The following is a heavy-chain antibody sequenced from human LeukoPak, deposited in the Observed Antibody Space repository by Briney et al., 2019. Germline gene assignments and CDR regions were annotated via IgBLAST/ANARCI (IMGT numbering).Heavy chain of an antibody. CDR3: AKVVKLQYNY. D-gene: IGHD3-16*02. CDR1: GFTFSSYA. Sequence: PAGSLRLSCAASGFTFSSYARSWVRQAPGKGLEWVSAISGSGGSTYYADSVKGRFTISRDNSKNTLYLQMNSLRAEDTAVYYCAKVVKLQYNYWGQGTLVTVSS. J-gene: IGHJ4*02. CDR2: ISGSGGST. V-gene: IGHV3-23*01.